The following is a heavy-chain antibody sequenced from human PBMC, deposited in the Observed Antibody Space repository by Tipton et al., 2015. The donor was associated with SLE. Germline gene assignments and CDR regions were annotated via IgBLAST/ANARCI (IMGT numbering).Heavy chain of an antibody. CDR1: NGSINYYH. CDR2: IYNSGST. J-gene: IGHJ6*03. Sequence: TLSLTCTVSNGSINYYHWSWIRQPPGKGLEWIGWIYNSGSTDYNPSLKSRVSISVDTSKNQFSLNLSSVTAADTAVYFCARARSEDDFWRDYVYYYFYMDVWGRGTTVTVSS. CDR3: ARARSEDDFWRDYVYYYFYMDV. V-gene: IGHV4-59*12. D-gene: IGHD3-3*01.